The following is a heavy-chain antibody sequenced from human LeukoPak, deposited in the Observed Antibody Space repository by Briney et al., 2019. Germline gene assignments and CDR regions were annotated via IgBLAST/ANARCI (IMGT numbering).Heavy chain of an antibody. CDR2: IRSKANSYAT. J-gene: IGHJ3*02. V-gene: IGHV3-73*01. Sequence: GGSLRLSCAASGFTFSGSAMHWVRQASGKGLEWVGGIRSKANSYATAYAASVKGRFTIPRDDSKNTAYLQMNSLKTEDTAVYYCTRPVVTDTFDIWGQGTMVTVSS. CDR1: GFTFSGSA. CDR3: TRPVVTDTFDI. D-gene: IGHD2-21*02.